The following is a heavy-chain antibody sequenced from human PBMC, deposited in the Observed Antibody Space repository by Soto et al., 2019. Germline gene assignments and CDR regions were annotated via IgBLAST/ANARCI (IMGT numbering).Heavy chain of an antibody. CDR3: ARGRRGYGYGMDV. Sequence: ASETLSLTCAVYGGSFSGYYWSWIRQPPGKGLEWIGEINHSGSTNYNPSLKSRVTISVDTSKNQFSLKLSSVTAADTAVYYCARGRRGYGYGMDVWGQGTTVTVSS. CDR2: INHSGST. J-gene: IGHJ6*02. CDR1: GGSFSGYY. D-gene: IGHD5-18*01. V-gene: IGHV4-34*01.